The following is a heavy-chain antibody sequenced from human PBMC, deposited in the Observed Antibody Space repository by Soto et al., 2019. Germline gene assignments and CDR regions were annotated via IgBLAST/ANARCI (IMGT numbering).Heavy chain of an antibody. CDR2: IYSGGST. Sequence: PGGSLRLSCAASGFTVSSNYMSWVRQAPGKGLEWVSVIYSGGSTYYADSVKGRFTISRDNSKNTLYLQMNSLRAEDTAVYYCARGRRYCSSTSCYTGDYYYYGMDVWGQGTTVTVSS. CDR3: ARGRRYCSSTSCYTGDYYYYGMDV. J-gene: IGHJ6*02. CDR1: GFTVSSNY. D-gene: IGHD2-2*02. V-gene: IGHV3-53*01.